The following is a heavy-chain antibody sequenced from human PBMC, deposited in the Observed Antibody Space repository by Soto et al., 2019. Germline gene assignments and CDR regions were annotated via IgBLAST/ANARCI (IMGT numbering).Heavy chain of an antibody. D-gene: IGHD1-1*01. CDR1: GFTFSSYG. V-gene: IGHV3-30*18. J-gene: IGHJ6*02. Sequence: LRLSCAASGFTFSSYGMHWVRQAPGKGLEWVAVISYDGSNKYYADSVKGRFTISRDNSKNTLYLQMNSLRAEDTAVYYCAKLAAVQNYYYYGMDVWGQGTTVTVSS. CDR2: ISYDGSNK. CDR3: AKLAAVQNYYYYGMDV.